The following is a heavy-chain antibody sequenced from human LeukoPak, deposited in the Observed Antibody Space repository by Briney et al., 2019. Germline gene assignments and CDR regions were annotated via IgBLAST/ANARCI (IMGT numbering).Heavy chain of an antibody. CDR3: ARRAGYCSDGICYSGNYFDY. CDR2: ISRTSSDI. Sequence: GGSLRLSCAASGFSFSECYMTWVRQAPGKGLEWLSHISRTSSDINYADSVKGRFTISRDNAENSLYLQMDSLRVEDTAVYFCARRAGYCSDGICYSGNYFDYWGQGTLVTVSS. J-gene: IGHJ4*02. CDR1: GFSFSECY. D-gene: IGHD2-15*01. V-gene: IGHV3-11*06.